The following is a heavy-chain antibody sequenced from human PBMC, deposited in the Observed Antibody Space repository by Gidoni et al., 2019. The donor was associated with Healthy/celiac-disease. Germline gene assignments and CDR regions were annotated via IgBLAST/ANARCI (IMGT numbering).Heavy chain of an antibody. D-gene: IGHD5-18*01. CDR1: GGSFSGYY. Sequence: QVQLQQWGAGLLKPSETLSLTCAVYGGSFSGYYWSWIRQPPGKGLEWIGEINHSGSTNYNSSLKSRVTISVDTSKNQFSLKLSSVTAADTAVYYCARERGYSYGYRLGGTFDLWGRGTLVTVSS. CDR3: ARERGYSYGYRLGGTFDL. V-gene: IGHV4-34*01. CDR2: INHSGST. J-gene: IGHJ2*01.